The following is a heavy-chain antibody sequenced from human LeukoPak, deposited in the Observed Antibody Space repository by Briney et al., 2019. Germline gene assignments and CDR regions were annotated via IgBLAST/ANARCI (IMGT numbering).Heavy chain of an antibody. V-gene: IGHV4-59*01. Sequence: SETLSLTCTVSGGSISSYYWSWIRQPPGKGLEWIGYIHYSGTTTYSPSLKSRVTMSVDTSKNQFSLRLRSVTAADTAVFYCARDLYGSGPFDIWGQGTMLTVSS. D-gene: IGHD3-10*01. CDR2: IHYSGTT. CDR1: GGSISSYY. CDR3: ARDLYGSGPFDI. J-gene: IGHJ3*02.